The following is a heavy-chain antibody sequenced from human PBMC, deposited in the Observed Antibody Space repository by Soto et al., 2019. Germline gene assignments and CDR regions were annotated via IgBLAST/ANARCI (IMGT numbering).Heavy chain of an antibody. D-gene: IGHD4-17*01. CDR3: ARSTMTTWVSLYYFDY. CDR2: IYYSGST. Sequence: QVQLQESGPGLVKPSETLSLTCTVSGGSISSYYWSWIRQPPGKGLEWIGYIYYSGSTNYNPSLKSRVTISVDTSKNQFSLKLSSVTPADTAVYYCARSTMTTWVSLYYFDYWGQGTLVTVSS. V-gene: IGHV4-59*01. J-gene: IGHJ4*02. CDR1: GGSISSYY.